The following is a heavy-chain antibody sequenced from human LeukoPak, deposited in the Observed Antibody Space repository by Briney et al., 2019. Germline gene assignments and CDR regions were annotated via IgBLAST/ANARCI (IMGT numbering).Heavy chain of an antibody. V-gene: IGHV4-34*01. CDR1: GGSFSTYY. D-gene: IGHD6-13*01. J-gene: IGHJ4*02. Sequence: KPSETLSLTCAVYGGSFSTYYWSWIRQPPGKGLEWIGEINHSGRTNYNPSLKSRVTISVDTSKNQFSLKLSSVTAADTAVYYCARHYSSSWTFDYWGQGTLVTVSS. CDR3: ARHYSSSWTFDY. CDR2: INHSGRT.